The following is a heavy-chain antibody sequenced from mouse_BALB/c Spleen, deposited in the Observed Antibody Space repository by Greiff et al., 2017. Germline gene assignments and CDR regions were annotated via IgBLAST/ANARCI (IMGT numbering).Heavy chain of an antibody. J-gene: IGHJ4*01. D-gene: IGHD2-1*01. Sequence: EVKLVESGGGLVKPGGSLKLSCAASGFTFSSYAMSWVRQTPEKRLEWVATISSGGSYTYYPDSVKGRFTISRDNAKNTLYLQMSSLRSEDTAMYYCARSTMVRYAMDYWGQGASVTVAS. CDR1: GFTFSSYA. CDR3: ARSTMVRYAMDY. V-gene: IGHV5-9-3*01. CDR2: ISSGGSYT.